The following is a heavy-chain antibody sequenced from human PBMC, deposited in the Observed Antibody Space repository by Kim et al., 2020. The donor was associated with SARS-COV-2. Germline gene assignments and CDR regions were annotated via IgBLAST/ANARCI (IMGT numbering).Heavy chain of an antibody. CDR2: IRDSGTVT. V-gene: IGHV3-23*01. CDR1: GFTFSSNA. J-gene: IGHJ2*01. Sequence: GGSLRLSCAASGFTFSSNAMTWVRQAPGKALEWVSSIRDSGTVTYYGDSVKGRFTISRDNSKNTVYLQMDSLRADDTAVYYCAKDRLYWYFDLWGRGTLVTVSS. CDR3: AKDRLYWYFDL.